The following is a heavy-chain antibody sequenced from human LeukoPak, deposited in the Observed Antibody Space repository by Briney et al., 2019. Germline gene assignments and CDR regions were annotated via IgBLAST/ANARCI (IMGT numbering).Heavy chain of an antibody. CDR3: ARDMSTLYDY. D-gene: IGHD5/OR15-5a*01. V-gene: IGHV3-30*04. Sequence: AGSLTLTCAVSGSTFSSYFMHWVRQAPGKGREWVEVISYDGSTQYYADFVKGRFTIFRDNFKNTLSLQMNSMRAEETAVYYCARDMSTLYDYWGQGTLVTVSS. J-gene: IGHJ4*02. CDR2: ISYDGSTQ. CDR1: GSTFSSYF.